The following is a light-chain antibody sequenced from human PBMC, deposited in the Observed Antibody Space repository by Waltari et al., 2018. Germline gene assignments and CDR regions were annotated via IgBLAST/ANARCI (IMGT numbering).Light chain of an antibody. V-gene: IGKV1-39*01. J-gene: IGKJ3*01. CDR1: QSISSS. Sequence: DIQMTQSPSSLSASVGDRITITCRASQSISSSLNWYQQKTGKAPKVLIYAGSSSQSGVPSRFSGSGSGTDFTLTISSLQPEDYATYYCQQSYTFGPGTKVDIK. CDR2: AGS. CDR3: QQSYT.